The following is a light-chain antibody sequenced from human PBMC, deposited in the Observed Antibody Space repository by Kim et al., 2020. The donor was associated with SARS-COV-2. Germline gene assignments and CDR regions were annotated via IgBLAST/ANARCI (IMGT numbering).Light chain of an antibody. CDR2: RNN. V-gene: IGLV1-47*01. Sequence: RITITGSSSGAGIGSNYVYWHQQPPGTAPQFLYERNNQRPWGVPDRFSGYKGGTSASLAIGGHGYEEEADYYCAAGDDSLRDWVFGGGTKLTVL. J-gene: IGLJ3*02. CDR3: AAGDDSLRDWV. CDR1: GAGIGSNY.